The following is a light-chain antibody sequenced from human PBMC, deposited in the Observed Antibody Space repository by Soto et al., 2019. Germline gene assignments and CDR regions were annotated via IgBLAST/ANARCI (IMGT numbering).Light chain of an antibody. V-gene: IGKV4-1*01. Sequence: DIVTTQSPDSLAVSLCERATINCKSSQSVLYSSNNKNYLAWYQQKPGQPPKLLIYWASTRESGVPDRFGGSGSGTDFTLTISSLQAEDVAVYYCQQYYSSPLTFGGGTKVDI. J-gene: IGKJ4*01. CDR2: WAS. CDR1: QSVLYSSNNKNY. CDR3: QQYYSSPLT.